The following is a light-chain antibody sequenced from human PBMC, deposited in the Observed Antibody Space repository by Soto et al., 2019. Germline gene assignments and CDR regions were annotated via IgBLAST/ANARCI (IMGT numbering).Light chain of an antibody. CDR3: QQYGSSGT. CDR1: QSLSGNY. V-gene: IGKV3-20*01. J-gene: IGKJ1*01. CDR2: GAS. Sequence: EILLTQSPATLSLSPGERATLSCRASQSLSGNYLAWYQQKPGQAPRLLIYGASNRATGIPDRFSGSGSGTDFTLTISRLEPEDFAVYYCQQYGSSGTFGQGTKVDIK.